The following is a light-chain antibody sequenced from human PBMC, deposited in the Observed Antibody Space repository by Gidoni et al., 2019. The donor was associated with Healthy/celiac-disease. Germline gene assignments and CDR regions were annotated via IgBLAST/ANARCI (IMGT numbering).Light chain of an antibody. CDR1: SSVVESYNL. Sequence: QSALTQPASVSGSPGQSIIISCNGISSVVESYNLVSWYQQHPCKAPKSMIYEVSKRPSVVSNRFSGSKSGNTASLTISGLQAEDEADYYCCSYAGSSTFEVFGGGTKLTVL. CDR3: CSYAGSSTFEV. CDR2: EVS. J-gene: IGLJ2*01. V-gene: IGLV2-23*02.